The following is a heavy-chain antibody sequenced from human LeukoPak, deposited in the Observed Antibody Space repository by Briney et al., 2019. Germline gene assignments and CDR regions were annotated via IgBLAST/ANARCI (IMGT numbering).Heavy chain of an antibody. J-gene: IGHJ4*02. CDR3: ARTVRIAAAKRRPDIYYFDY. V-gene: IGHV1-18*01. D-gene: IGHD6-13*01. CDR2: ISAYNGNT. CDR1: GYTFTSYG. Sequence: GASVKVSCKASGYTFTSYGISWVRQAPGQGLEWMGWISAYNGNTNYAQKLQGRVTMTTDTSTSTAYMELSSLRSEDTAVYYCARTVRIAAAKRRPDIYYFDYWGQGTLVTVSS.